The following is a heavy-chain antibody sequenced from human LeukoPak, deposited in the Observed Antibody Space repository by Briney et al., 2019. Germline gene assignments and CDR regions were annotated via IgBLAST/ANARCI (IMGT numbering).Heavy chain of an antibody. CDR2: INHSGST. CDR3: ARERRASPSWFDP. CDR1: GGSFSGYY. V-gene: IGHV4-34*01. J-gene: IGHJ5*02. Sequence: SETLSLTCAVYGGSFSGYYWSWIRQPPGKGLEWIGEINHSGSTNYNPSLKSRVTISVDTSKNQFSLKLSSVTAADTAVYYCARERRASPSWFDPWGQGTLVTVSS.